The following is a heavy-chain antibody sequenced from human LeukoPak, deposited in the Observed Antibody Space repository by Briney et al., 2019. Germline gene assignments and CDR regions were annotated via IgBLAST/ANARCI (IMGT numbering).Heavy chain of an antibody. Sequence: SETLSLTCVVSGGSVSGYYWGWIRQPPGRGLEWIGYVYYSGSTNYNPSFKSRITISVDTSKNQFSLKLSSVTAADTAVYYCARGAYDSEYYFDYWGQGTLVTVSS. CDR2: VYYSGST. CDR3: ARGAYDSEYYFDY. V-gene: IGHV4-59*02. J-gene: IGHJ4*02. D-gene: IGHD3-22*01. CDR1: GGSVSGYY.